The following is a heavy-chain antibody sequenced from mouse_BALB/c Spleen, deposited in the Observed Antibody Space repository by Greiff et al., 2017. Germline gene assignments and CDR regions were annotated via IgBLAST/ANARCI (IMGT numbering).Heavy chain of an antibody. V-gene: IGHV1S81*02. D-gene: IGHD1-2*01. J-gene: IGHJ3*01. CDR2: INPSNGGT. Sequence: QVQLQQSGAELVKPGASVKLSCKASGYTFTSYYMYWVKQRPGQGLEWIGEINPSNGGTNFNEKFKSKATLTVDKSSSTAYMQLSSLTSEDSAVYCCTRGYGDGGWFAYWGQGTLVTVSA. CDR3: TRGYGDGGWFAY. CDR1: GYTFTSYY.